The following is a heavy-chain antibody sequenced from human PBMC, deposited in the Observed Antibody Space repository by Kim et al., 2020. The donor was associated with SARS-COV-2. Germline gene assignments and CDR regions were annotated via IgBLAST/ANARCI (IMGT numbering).Heavy chain of an antibody. CDR2: ISGSGGST. CDR1: GFTFSSYA. J-gene: IGHJ1*01. D-gene: IGHD2-8*02. V-gene: IGHV3-23*01. CDR3: AKAGGGMATTPAEYFQH. Sequence: GGSLRLSCAASGFTFSSYAMSWVRQAPGKGLEWVSAISGSGGSTYYADSVKGRFTISRDNSKNTLYLQMNSLRAEDTAVYYCAKAGGGMATTPAEYFQHWGQGTLVTVSS.